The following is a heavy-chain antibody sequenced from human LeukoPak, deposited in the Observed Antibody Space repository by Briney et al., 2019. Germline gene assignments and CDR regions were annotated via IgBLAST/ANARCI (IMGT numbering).Heavy chain of an antibody. Sequence: GGSLRLSCAASGFTFSRYAMSWVRQAPGKGLEWVSGIGGSGDTTYYTKSVEGRFTVSRDNSNNWLFLQMHSLRAEDTALYYCARDGLVSRSSWMITSDYWGQGTLVTVSS. D-gene: IGHD3-10*01. CDR1: GFTFSRYA. J-gene: IGHJ4*02. CDR3: ARDGLVSRSSWMITSDY. CDR2: IGGSGDTT. V-gene: IGHV3-23*01.